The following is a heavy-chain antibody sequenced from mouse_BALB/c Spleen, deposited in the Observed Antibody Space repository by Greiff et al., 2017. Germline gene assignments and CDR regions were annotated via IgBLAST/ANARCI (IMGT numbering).Heavy chain of an antibody. CDR2: INPGSGGT. CDR3: ARRRTDWYLDV. V-gene: IGHV1-54*01. J-gene: IGHJ1*01. CDR1: GYSFTNYF. Sequence: VQLQESGAELVRPGPSVTVSCKASGYSFTNYFTEWVKQRPGQGLEWIGVINPGSGGTNYNEKFKGKATLTADKSSSTAYMELSSLTSEDSAVYCCARRRTDWYLDVWGAGTTVTVSS.